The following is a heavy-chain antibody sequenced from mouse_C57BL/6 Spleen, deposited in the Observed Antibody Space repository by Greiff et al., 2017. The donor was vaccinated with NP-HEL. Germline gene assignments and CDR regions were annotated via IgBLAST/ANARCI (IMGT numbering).Heavy chain of an antibody. D-gene: IGHD1-1*01. V-gene: IGHV14-3*01. Sequence: EVQLVESVAELVRPGASVKLSCTASGFNIKNTYMHWVKQRPEQGLEWIGRIDPANGNTKYAPKFQGKATITADTSSNTAYLQLSSLTSEDTAIYYCARTLITTVVATNYWGQGTTLTVSS. CDR3: ARTLITTVVATNY. J-gene: IGHJ2*01. CDR2: IDPANGNT. CDR1: GFNIKNTY.